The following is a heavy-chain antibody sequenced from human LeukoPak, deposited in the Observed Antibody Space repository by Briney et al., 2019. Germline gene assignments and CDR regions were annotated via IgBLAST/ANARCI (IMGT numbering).Heavy chain of an antibody. J-gene: IGHJ4*02. CDR2: GTHSGST. CDR3: ARGRTGAAALDF. CDR1: GGSFSGHY. V-gene: IGHV4-34*01. D-gene: IGHD2-2*01. Sequence: SETLSLTCAVYGGSFSGHYWTWIRQPPGKGLEWVGEGTHSGSTNYNPSLKSRVTISVDTSKNQFSLKLTSVSAADTAVYHCARGRTGAAALDFWGPGTLVTVSS.